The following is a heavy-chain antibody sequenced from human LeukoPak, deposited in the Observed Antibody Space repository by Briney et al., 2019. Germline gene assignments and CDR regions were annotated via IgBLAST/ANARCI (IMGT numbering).Heavy chain of an antibody. CDR1: GFTVSSNY. CDR2: IYSGGST. D-gene: IGHD3-10*01. V-gene: IGHV3-53*01. J-gene: IGHJ4*02. Sequence: GGSLRLSCGASGFTVSSNYMSWVRQAPGKGLEWVSVIYSGGSTYYADSVKGRFTISRDNSKNTLYLQMNSLRAEDTAVYYCAKDRRAGSYDYWGQGTLVTVSS. CDR3: AKDRRAGSYDY.